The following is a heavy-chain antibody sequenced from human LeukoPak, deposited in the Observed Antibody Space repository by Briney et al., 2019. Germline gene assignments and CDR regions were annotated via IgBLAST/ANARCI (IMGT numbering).Heavy chain of an antibody. D-gene: IGHD3-3*01. CDR2: INPSGGST. V-gene: IGHV1-46*01. J-gene: IGHJ3*02. Sequence: ASVKVSCKAPGYTFTNYYMHWVRQAPGQGLEWMGIINPSGGSTNYAQKFQGRVTLTRDTSTSTVYMELSSLRSEDTAVYYCARDTRLLDFDAFDIWGQGTMVTVSS. CDR3: ARDTRLLDFDAFDI. CDR1: GYTFTNYY.